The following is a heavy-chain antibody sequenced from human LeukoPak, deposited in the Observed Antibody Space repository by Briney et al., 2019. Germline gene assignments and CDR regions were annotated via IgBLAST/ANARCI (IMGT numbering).Heavy chain of an antibody. J-gene: IGHJ4*02. Sequence: SETLSLTCTVSGGSISRYYWSWIRQPPGQGLEWFGYISDSGTTNYNPSLKSRVTISVDTSKKEFSLKLSSVTAADTAVYYCARDSYYYGSGSYPFDYWGQGTLVTVSS. CDR2: ISDSGTT. D-gene: IGHD3-10*01. CDR1: GGSISRYY. CDR3: ARDSYYYGSGSYPFDY. V-gene: IGHV4-59*01.